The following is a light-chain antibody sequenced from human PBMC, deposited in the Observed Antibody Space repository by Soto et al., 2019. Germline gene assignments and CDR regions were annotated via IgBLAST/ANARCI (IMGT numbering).Light chain of an antibody. V-gene: IGLV2-14*01. CDR1: SSDVGGYNF. CDR2: EVT. J-gene: IGLJ2*01. Sequence: QSALTQPASVSGSPGQSITISCTGTSSDVGGYNFVSWYQQHPGKAPKVMIYEVTNRPSGVSNRFSGSKSGNTASLTISGLQAADEADYYCSSYTSSITRVVFGGGTKLTVL. CDR3: SSYTSSITRVV.